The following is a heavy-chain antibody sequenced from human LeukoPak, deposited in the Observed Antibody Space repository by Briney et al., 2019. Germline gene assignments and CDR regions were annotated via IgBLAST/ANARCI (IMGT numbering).Heavy chain of an antibody. D-gene: IGHD3-22*01. Sequence: GGSLRLSCAASGFTFSSYSMNWVRQAPGKGLEWVSYISSSSSTIYYADSVKGRFTISRDNAKNSLYLQMNSLRAEDTAVYYCARGSSAMGYYDSSGLDYWGQGTLVTVSS. J-gene: IGHJ4*02. CDR1: GFTFSSYS. V-gene: IGHV3-48*01. CDR2: ISSSSSTI. CDR3: ARGSSAMGYYDSSGLDY.